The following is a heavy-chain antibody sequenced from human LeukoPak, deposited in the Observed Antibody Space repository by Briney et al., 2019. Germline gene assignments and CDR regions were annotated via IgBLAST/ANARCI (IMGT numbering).Heavy chain of an antibody. CDR2: IYTSGST. Sequence: SQTLSLTCTVSGGSISSGSYYWSWIRQPAGKGLEWIGRIYTSGSTNYNPSLKSRVTISVDTSKNQFSLKLSSVTAADTTVYYCARGTTVLKTFDYWGQGTLVTVSS. V-gene: IGHV4-61*02. J-gene: IGHJ4*02. CDR1: GGSISSGSYY. D-gene: IGHD4-17*01. CDR3: ARGTTVLKTFDY.